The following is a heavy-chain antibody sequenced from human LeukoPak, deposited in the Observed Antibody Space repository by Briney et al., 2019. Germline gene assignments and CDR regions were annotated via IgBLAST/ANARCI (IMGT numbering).Heavy chain of an antibody. CDR3: ARSYYYESSGYGDFDY. J-gene: IGHJ4*02. Sequence: SETLSLTCAVYGGSFSGYYWSWIRQPPGKGLEWIGETNHSGITNYNPSLKSRVTVSVDTSKNQFSLKLTSVTAADTAVYYCARSYYYESSGYGDFDYWGQGALVTVSS. CDR2: TNHSGIT. CDR1: GGSFSGYY. D-gene: IGHD3-22*01. V-gene: IGHV4-34*01.